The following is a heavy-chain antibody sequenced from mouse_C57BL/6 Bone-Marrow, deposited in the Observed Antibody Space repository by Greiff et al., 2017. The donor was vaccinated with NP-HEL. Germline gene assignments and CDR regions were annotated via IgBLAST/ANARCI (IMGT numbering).Heavy chain of an antibody. Sequence: VQLQQSGPELVKPGASVKISCKASGYTFTDYYMNWVKKSHGKSLEWIGDINPNNGGTSYNQKFKGKATLTVDKSSSTAYMELRSLTSEDSAVYYCARCGSSPAFDVWGTGTTVTVSS. D-gene: IGHD1-1*01. CDR2: INPNNGGT. CDR1: GYTFTDYY. CDR3: ARCGSSPAFDV. J-gene: IGHJ1*03. V-gene: IGHV1-26*01.